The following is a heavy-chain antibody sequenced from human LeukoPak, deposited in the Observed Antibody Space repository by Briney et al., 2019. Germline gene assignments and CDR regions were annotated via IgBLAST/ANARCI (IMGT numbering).Heavy chain of an antibody. CDR2: FSGSGGST. CDR1: GFTFSSFA. D-gene: IGHD6-19*01. CDR3: ARVRSVNPVAGTVDY. J-gene: IGHJ4*02. V-gene: IGHV3-23*01. Sequence: PGGSLRLSCAASGFTFSSFAMSWVRQAPGKGLEWVSTFSGSGGSTYYADSVKGRFSISRDNSKNTLFLQMNSLRVEDTAVYYCARVRSVNPVAGTVDYWGQGTLVTVSS.